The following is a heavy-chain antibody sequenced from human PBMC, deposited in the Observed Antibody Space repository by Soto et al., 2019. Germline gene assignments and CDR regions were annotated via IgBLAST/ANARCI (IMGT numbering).Heavy chain of an antibody. Sequence: GGSLRLSCAASGFTFSSYAMSWVRQAPGKGLEWVSAISGSGGSTYYADSVKGRFTISRDNSKNTLYLQMNSLRAEDTAVYYCVSGGSSSSNYYYYGMDVWGQGTTVTVPS. CDR1: GFTFSSYA. D-gene: IGHD6-6*01. J-gene: IGHJ6*02. V-gene: IGHV3-23*01. CDR3: VSGGSSSSNYYYYGMDV. CDR2: ISGSGGST.